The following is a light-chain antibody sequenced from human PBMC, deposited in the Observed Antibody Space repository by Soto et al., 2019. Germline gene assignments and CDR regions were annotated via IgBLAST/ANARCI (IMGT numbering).Light chain of an antibody. V-gene: IGKV3-15*01. CDR2: DTS. CDR1: QSVSIH. Sequence: TQSGVTLSVSLRERATLSCRASQSVSIHLAWYQQKPGQPPRLLIYDTSTRATGIPARFSGSGSGTEFTLTITSLQSEDFVVYCCQQYNNWPLTFAPGTLLDI. CDR3: QQYNNWPLT. J-gene: IGKJ5*01.